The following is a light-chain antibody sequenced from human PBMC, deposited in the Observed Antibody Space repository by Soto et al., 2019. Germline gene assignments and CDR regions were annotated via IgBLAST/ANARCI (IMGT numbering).Light chain of an antibody. Sequence: EIVLTQSPATLSLSPGERATLSCRASQSISSSLAWYQQKPGQAPTLLIYDASSRATGFPARFSGSGSGTDFTLTIDSLEPEDFAVYYCQQRSEWPRTFGQGTKVEIK. CDR1: QSISSS. CDR3: QQRSEWPRT. CDR2: DAS. V-gene: IGKV3-11*01. J-gene: IGKJ1*01.